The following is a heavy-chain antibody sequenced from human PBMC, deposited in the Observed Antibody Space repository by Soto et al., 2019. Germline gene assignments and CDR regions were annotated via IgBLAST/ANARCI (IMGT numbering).Heavy chain of an antibody. Sequence: PSETLSLTCAVYGGSFSGYDWSWIRQPPGKGLEWIGEINHSGSTNYNPSLKSRVTISVDTSKNQFSLKLSSVTAADTAVYYCARGRHIVVVVAVWYNWFDPWGQGTLVTVSS. CDR2: INHSGST. V-gene: IGHV4-34*01. J-gene: IGHJ5*02. D-gene: IGHD2-15*01. CDR3: ARGRHIVVVVAVWYNWFDP. CDR1: GGSFSGYD.